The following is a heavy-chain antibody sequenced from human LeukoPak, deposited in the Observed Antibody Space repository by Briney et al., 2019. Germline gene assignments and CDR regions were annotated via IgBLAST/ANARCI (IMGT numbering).Heavy chain of an antibody. V-gene: IGHV3-72*01. J-gene: IGHJ4*02. CDR2: IRNKANSYTT. CDR1: GFTFSDHY. D-gene: IGHD3-16*01. Sequence: GGSLRLSCAASGFTFSDHYMDWVRQAAGKGLEWVGRIRNKANSYTTEYAASVKGRFTISRDDSKNPLYLQMNSLKTEDTAVYYCAQSGSYAAFDYWGQGTLVTVSS. CDR3: AQSGSYAAFDY.